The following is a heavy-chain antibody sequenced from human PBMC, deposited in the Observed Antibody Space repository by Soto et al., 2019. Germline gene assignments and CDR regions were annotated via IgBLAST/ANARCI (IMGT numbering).Heavy chain of an antibody. D-gene: IGHD6-13*01. V-gene: IGHV4-61*05. Sequence: PSETLSLTCTVSGGSISSSSYYWGWIRQPPGKGLEWIGEIYHGGSTNYNPSLKSRVTISVDKSKNQFSLRLSSVTAADTAVYYCARSPRSIAAGGIDYWGQGILVTVSS. CDR2: IYHGGST. J-gene: IGHJ4*02. CDR1: GGSISSSSYY. CDR3: ARSPRSIAAGGIDY.